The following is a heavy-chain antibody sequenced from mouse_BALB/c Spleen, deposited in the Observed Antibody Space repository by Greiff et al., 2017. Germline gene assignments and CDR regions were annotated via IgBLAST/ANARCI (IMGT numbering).Heavy chain of an antibody. CDR3: ASSTTVVAKAMDY. Sequence: ESGPGLVKPSQSLSLTCTVTGFSITSDYVWNWIRQFPGNKLEWMGYISYSGSTSYNPSLKSRISITRDTSKNQIFLQLNSMTTEDTATYYCASSTTVVAKAMDYWGQGTSVTVSS. CDR2: ISYSGST. D-gene: IGHD1-1*01. V-gene: IGHV3-2*02. CDR1: GFSITSDYV. J-gene: IGHJ4*01.